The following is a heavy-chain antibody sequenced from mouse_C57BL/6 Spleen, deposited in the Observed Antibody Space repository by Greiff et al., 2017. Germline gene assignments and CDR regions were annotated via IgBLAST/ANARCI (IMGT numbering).Heavy chain of an antibody. CDR2: INPDSSTI. CDR3: AREGLRRVYWYFDV. J-gene: IGHJ1*03. V-gene: IGHV4-1*01. D-gene: IGHD2-2*01. CDR1: GIDFSRYW. Sequence: EASGIDFSRYWMSWVRRAPGKGLEWIGEINPDSSTINYAPSLKDKFIISRDNAKNTLYLQMSKVRSEDTALYYCAREGLRRVYWYFDVWGTGTTVTVSS.